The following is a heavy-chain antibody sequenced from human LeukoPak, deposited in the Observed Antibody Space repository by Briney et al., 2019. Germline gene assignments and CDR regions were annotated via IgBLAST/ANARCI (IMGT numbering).Heavy chain of an antibody. V-gene: IGHV4-4*07. J-gene: IGHJ6*03. D-gene: IGHD2-15*01. CDR3: ARVAVAATQYYYYYMDV. CDR1: GGSISSYY. CDR2: IYTSGST. Sequence: SETLSLTCTVSGGSISSYYWSWIRQPAGKGLEWIGRIYTSGSTNYNPSLKSRVTMSVDTSKNQFSLKLSSVTAADTAVYYCARVAVAATQYYYYYMDVWGKGTTVTVSS.